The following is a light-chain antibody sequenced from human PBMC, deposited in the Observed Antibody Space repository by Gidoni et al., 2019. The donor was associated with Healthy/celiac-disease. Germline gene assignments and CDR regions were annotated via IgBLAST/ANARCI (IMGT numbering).Light chain of an antibody. Sequence: EIVLTQSPGTLSVSPGERATFSCRASQSLSRSYLAWYQQKPGQAPRLHIYGASSRATGIPDRFSGSGSVTDFTLTIIRLEPEDFAVYYCQQYGSSPWTFGQGTKVEIK. CDR3: QQYGSSPWT. CDR2: GAS. V-gene: IGKV3-20*01. CDR1: QSLSRSY. J-gene: IGKJ1*01.